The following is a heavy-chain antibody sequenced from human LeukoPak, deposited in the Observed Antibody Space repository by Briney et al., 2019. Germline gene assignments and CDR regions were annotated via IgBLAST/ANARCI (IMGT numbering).Heavy chain of an antibody. CDR2: IYTSGST. J-gene: IGHJ6*03. V-gene: IGHV4-61*02. D-gene: IGHD3-10*01. CDR3: ARSWGSGYYYYMDV. CDR1: GGSISSGSYY. Sequence: PSETLSLTCTVSGGSISSGSYYWSWIRQPAGKGLEWIGRIYTSGSTSYNPSLKSRVTISVDTSKNQFSLKLTSVTAADTAVYYCARSWGSGYYYYMDVWGKGTTVTISS.